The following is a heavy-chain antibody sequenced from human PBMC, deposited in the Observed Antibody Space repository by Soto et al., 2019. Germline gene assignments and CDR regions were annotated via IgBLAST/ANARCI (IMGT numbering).Heavy chain of an antibody. CDR1: GGSFSGYY. D-gene: IGHD2-8*02. CDR2: INHSGST. CDR3: ARDKITGLFDY. V-gene: IGHV4-34*01. J-gene: IGHJ4*02. Sequence: QVQLQQWGAGLLKPSETLSLTCAVYGGSFSGYYWTWIRQPPGTGLEWIGEINHSGSTNYNPSLKSRVPLSVDTSKNQFYLKLTSVTAADTAVYYCARDKITGLFDYWGQGTLVTVSS.